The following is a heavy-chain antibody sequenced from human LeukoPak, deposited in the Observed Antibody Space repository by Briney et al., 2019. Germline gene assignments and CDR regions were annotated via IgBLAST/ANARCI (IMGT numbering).Heavy chain of an antibody. Sequence: SVKVSCKASGGTFSSYAISWVRQAPGQGLEWMGGIIPIFGTANYAQKFQGRVTITTDESTSTAYMELSSLRSEDTAVYYCARGDACIAVAGTQTPFDYWGQGTLVTVSS. CDR1: GGTFSSYA. CDR2: IIPIFGTA. V-gene: IGHV1-69*05. J-gene: IGHJ4*02. D-gene: IGHD6-19*01. CDR3: ARGDACIAVAGTQTPFDY.